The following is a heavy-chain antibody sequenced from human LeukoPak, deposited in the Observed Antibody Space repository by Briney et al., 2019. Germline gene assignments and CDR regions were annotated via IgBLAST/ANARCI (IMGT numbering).Heavy chain of an antibody. D-gene: IGHD3-10*01. Sequence: GGSLRLSCAASGFTFSTSAMTWVRQAPGKGLEWVSSISSSSSYIYYADSVKGRFTISRDNAKNSLYLQMNSLRAEDTAVYYCARRYGSGSYYNVYWGQGTLVTVSS. CDR2: ISSSSSYI. CDR3: ARRYGSGSYYNVY. J-gene: IGHJ4*02. CDR1: GFTFSTSA. V-gene: IGHV3-21*01.